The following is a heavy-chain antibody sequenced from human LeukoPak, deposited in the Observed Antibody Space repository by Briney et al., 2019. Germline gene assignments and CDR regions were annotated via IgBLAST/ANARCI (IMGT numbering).Heavy chain of an antibody. CDR3: ERAAQNGYDEVYYMDV. Sequence: GESLKISCKGSGYRFTSYWIGWVRQMPGKGLEWMGIIYPGDSDTRYSPSFQGQVTISADKSISTAYLQWSSLKASDTAMYYGERAAQNGYDEVYYMDVGGKGKAITITS. V-gene: IGHV5-51*01. D-gene: IGHD5-12*01. J-gene: IGHJ6*03. CDR1: GYRFTSYW. CDR2: IYPGDSDT.